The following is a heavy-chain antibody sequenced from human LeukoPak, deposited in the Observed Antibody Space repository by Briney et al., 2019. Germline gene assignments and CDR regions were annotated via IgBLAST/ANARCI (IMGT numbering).Heavy chain of an antibody. D-gene: IGHD3-22*01. J-gene: IGHJ4*02. CDR2: IRYDGINK. Sequence: GGSLRLSCAASGFTFSSYGMHWVRQAPGKGLDWVAFIRYDGINKYYADSVKGRFTISRDNSDNTLYLQMNNLRPEDTAVYYCARDVSSDYYDSSGYLGYWGQGTLVTVSS. V-gene: IGHV3-30*02. CDR1: GFTFSSYG. CDR3: ARDVSSDYYDSSGYLGY.